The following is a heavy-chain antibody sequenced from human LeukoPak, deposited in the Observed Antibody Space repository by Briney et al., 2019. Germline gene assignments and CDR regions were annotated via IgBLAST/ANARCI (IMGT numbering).Heavy chain of an antibody. CDR2: ISAYNGNT. D-gene: IGHD6-13*01. V-gene: IGHV1-18*01. J-gene: IGHJ4*02. Sequence: ASVKVSCKASGYTFTSYGISWVRQAPGQGLEWMGWISAYNGNTNYAQKLQGRVTMTTDTSTSTDYMELRSLRSDDTAVYYCARVAGTGYADYWGQGTLVTVSS. CDR1: GYTFTSYG. CDR3: ARVAGTGYADY.